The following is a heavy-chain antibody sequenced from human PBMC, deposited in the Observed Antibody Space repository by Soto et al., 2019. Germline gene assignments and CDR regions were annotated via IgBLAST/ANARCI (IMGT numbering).Heavy chain of an antibody. V-gene: IGHV3-30-3*01. CDR3: AREVAGSFDY. CDR2: ISYDGSNK. D-gene: IGHD6-19*01. CDR1: GFTFSSYA. Sequence: QVQLVESRGGVVQPGRSLRLSCAASGFTFSSYAMHWVRQAPGKGLEWVAVISYDGSNKYYADSVKGRFTISRDNSKNTLYLQMNSLRAEDTAVYYCAREVAGSFDYWGQGTLVTVSS. J-gene: IGHJ4*02.